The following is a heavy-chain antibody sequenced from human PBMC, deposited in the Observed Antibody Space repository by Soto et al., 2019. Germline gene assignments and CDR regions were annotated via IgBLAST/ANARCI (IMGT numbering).Heavy chain of an antibody. V-gene: IGHV4-31*01. CDR1: VGSIGGGGSY. D-gene: IGHD3-16*02. J-gene: IGHJ4*02. CDR3: SRAPETPPIVRVVVPYFFDS. Sequence: QVQLQESGPGLVKPSQTLSLTCTVSVGSIGGGGSYWSWILQRPGNGPEWLGYIYYSGRFYHNLYLEGPAMISSETSKNQFSLTLSALTAADTAVYYCSRAPETPPIVRVVVPYFFDSWGRGTLVTVSS. CDR2: IYYSGRF.